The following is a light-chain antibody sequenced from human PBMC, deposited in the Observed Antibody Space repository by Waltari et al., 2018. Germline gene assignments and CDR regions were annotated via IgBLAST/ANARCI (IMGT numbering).Light chain of an antibody. J-gene: IGKJ4*01. Sequence: DIQLTQSPSFLSASVGDRLTITCRASQDISNYLAWYQQKPGKAPILLIYGASTLLSGVPSRFSGSGSGTEFTLTISSLQPEDFAAYYCQQLNSDPLTFGGGTKVEI. V-gene: IGKV1-9*01. CDR3: QQLNSDPLT. CDR1: QDISNY. CDR2: GAS.